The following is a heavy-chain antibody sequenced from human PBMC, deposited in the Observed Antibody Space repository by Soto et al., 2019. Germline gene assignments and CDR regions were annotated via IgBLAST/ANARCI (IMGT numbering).Heavy chain of an antibody. CDR3: ASMNLLWFGGRAFDY. Sequence: QLQESGPGLVKPSETLSLTCTVSGGSISSSSYYWGWIRQPPGKGLEWIGSIYYSGSTYYNPSLKSRVTISVDTSKNQFSLKLSSVTAADTAVYYCASMNLLWFGGRAFDYWGQGTLVTVSS. CDR2: IYYSGST. V-gene: IGHV4-39*01. CDR1: GGSISSSSYY. D-gene: IGHD3-10*01. J-gene: IGHJ4*02.